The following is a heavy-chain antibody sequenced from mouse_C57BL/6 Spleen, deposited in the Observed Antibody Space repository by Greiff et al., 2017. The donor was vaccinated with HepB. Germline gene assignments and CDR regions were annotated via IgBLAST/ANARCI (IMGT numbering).Heavy chain of an antibody. V-gene: IGHV1-64*01. D-gene: IGHD1-1*01. CDR1: GYTFTSYW. Sequence: QVQLQQPGAELVKPGASVKLSCKASGYTFTSYWMHWVKQRPGQGLEWIGMIHPNSGSTNYNEKFKSKATLTVDKSSSTAYMQLSSLTSEDSAVYYCARFYYYGSSRYWYFDVWGTGTTVTVSS. CDR3: ARFYYYGSSRYWYFDV. J-gene: IGHJ1*03. CDR2: IHPNSGST.